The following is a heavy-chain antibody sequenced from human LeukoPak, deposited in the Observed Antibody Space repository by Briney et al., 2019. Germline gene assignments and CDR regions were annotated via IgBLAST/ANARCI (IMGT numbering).Heavy chain of an antibody. CDR2: IYYSGST. CDR1: GGSISSSSYY. J-gene: IGHJ5*02. Sequence: SETLSLTCTVSGGSISSSSYYWGWIRQPPGKGLEWNGSIYYSGSTYYNPSLKSRVTISVDTSKNQFSLKLSSVTAADTAVYYCASSYDSSSYYGWFDPWGQGTLVTVSS. CDR3: ASSYDSSSYYGWFDP. V-gene: IGHV4-39*07. D-gene: IGHD3-22*01.